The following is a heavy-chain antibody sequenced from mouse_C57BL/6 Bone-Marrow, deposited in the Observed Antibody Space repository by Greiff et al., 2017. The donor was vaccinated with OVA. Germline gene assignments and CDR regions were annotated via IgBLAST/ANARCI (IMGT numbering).Heavy chain of an antibody. Sequence: EVKLMESEGGLVQPGSSMKLSCTASGFTFSDYYMAWVRQVPEKGLEWVANINYDGSSTYYLDSLKSRFIISRDNAKNILYLQMSSLKSEDTATYYCARDGATGTGYFDVWGTGTTVTVSS. J-gene: IGHJ1*03. CDR3: ARDGATGTGYFDV. V-gene: IGHV5-16*01. CDR1: GFTFSDYY. D-gene: IGHD4-1*02. CDR2: INYDGSST.